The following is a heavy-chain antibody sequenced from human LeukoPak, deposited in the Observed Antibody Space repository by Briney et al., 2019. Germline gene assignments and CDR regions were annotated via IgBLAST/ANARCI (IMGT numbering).Heavy chain of an antibody. V-gene: IGHV3-33*01. CDR1: GFTFSSYG. CDR2: IWYDGSNK. CDR3: ARGGSTRALDY. D-gene: IGHD1-26*01. J-gene: IGHJ4*02. Sequence: GGSLRLSCAASGFTFSSYGMHWIRQAPGKGLEWVAVIWYDGSNKYYADSAKGRFTISRDNSKNTLYLQMNSLRAEDTAVYYCARGGSTRALDYWGQGTLVTVSS.